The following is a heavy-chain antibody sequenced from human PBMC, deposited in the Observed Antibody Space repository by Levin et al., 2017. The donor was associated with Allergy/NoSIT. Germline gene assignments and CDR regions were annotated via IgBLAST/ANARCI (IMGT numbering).Heavy chain of an antibody. J-gene: IGHJ4*02. CDR3: ARSDYYTSGRIDY. CDR2: IYYSGST. V-gene: IGHV4-59*01. D-gene: IGHD3-10*01. Sequence: GSLRLSCSVSGGSISTYYWSWIRQPPGKGLEWIGYIYYSGSTNYNPSLKSRVTISVNTSKNQFSLKLNSVTAADTAVYYCARSDYYTSGRIDYWGQGTLVTVSS. CDR1: GGSISTYY.